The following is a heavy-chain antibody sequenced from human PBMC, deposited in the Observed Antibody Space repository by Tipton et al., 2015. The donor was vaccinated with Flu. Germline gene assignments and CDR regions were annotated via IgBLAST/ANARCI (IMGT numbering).Heavy chain of an antibody. V-gene: IGHV4-59*12. CDR2: IYYSGST. J-gene: IGHJ3*01. CDR1: GGSISSYY. D-gene: IGHD5-12*01. CDR3: ARDLRGYSGYTGGDAFDL. Sequence: TLSLTCTVSGGSISSYYWSWIRQPPGKGLEWIGYIYYSGSTNYNPSLKSRVTISVDTSKNHISLRLRSATAADTALYYCARDLRGYSGYTGGDAFDLWGQGIMVTISS.